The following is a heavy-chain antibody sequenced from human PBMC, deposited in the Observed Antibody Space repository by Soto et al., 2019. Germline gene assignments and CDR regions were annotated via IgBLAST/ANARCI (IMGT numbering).Heavy chain of an antibody. D-gene: IGHD6-6*01. V-gene: IGHV3-9*01. CDR2: ISWNSGSI. CDR3: AKSSSSLYYYYGMDV. J-gene: IGHJ6*02. Sequence: EVQLVESGGGLVQPGRSLRLSCAASGFTFDDYAMHWVRQAPGKGLGWVSGISWNSGSIGYADSVKGRFTISRDNAKNSLYLQMNSLRAEDTALYYCAKSSSSLYYYYGMDVWGQGTTVTVSS. CDR1: GFTFDDYA.